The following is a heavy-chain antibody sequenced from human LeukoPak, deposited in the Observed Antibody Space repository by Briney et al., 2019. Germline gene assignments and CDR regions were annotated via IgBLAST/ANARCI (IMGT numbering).Heavy chain of an antibody. CDR1: GGSFSGYY. V-gene: IGHV4-34*01. J-gene: IGHJ6*03. Sequence: PSETLSLTCAVYGGSFSGYYWSWIRQPPGKGLEWIGEINHSGSTNYNPSLKSRVTISVDTSKNQFSLKLSSVTAADTAVYYCASNFNYARPAGFSFRYYYYYMDVWGKGTTVTVSS. CDR2: INHSGST. CDR3: ASNFNYARPAGFSFRYYYYYMDV. D-gene: IGHD1-7*01.